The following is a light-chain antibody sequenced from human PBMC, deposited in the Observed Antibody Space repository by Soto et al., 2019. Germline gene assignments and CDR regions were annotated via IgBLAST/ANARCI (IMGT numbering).Light chain of an antibody. J-gene: IGKJ2*01. V-gene: IGKV3-15*01. CDR2: GAS. Sequence: EIGMTQSPATLSVSPGERATLSCRASQSVNSNLAWYQQKPGHSPRLLIYGASTRVTGIPARFSGSGSGTEFTLTISSLQSEDFAIYYCQQHTSGPPVFGQGTKLEIK. CDR1: QSVNSN. CDR3: QQHTSGPPV.